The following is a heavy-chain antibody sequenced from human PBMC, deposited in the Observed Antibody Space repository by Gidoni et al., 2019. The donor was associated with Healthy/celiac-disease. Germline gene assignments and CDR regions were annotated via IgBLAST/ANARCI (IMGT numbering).Heavy chain of an antibody. CDR1: GFSLSTSGVG. CDR3: AHGREVYSSGWYGPGPVFDY. CDR2: IYWDDDK. J-gene: IGHJ4*02. D-gene: IGHD6-19*01. Sequence: QITLKESGPTLVKPTQTLTLTCTFSGFSLSTSGVGVGWIRQPPGKALEWLALIYWDDDKRYSPSLKSRLTITKDTSKNQVVLTMTNMDPVDTATYYCAHGREVYSSGWYGPGPVFDYWGQGTLVTVSS. V-gene: IGHV2-5*02.